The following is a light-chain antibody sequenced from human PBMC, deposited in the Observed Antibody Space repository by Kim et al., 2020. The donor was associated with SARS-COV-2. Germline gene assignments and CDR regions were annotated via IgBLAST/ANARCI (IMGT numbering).Light chain of an antibody. CDR3: QQYNTYWT. CDR2: DAS. Sequence: SASIGDRVTITGRASHTVRGWLVWYQQKPGKAPKLLIYDASTLKSGVPSRFSGSGSGTEFTLTINSLQPDDFATYYCQQYNTYWTFGQGTKVDIK. V-gene: IGKV1-5*01. J-gene: IGKJ1*01. CDR1: HTVRGW.